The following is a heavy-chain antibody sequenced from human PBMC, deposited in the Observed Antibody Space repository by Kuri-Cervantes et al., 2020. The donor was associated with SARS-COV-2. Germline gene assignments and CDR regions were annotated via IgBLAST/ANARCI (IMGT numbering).Heavy chain of an antibody. CDR2: INPNSGGT. J-gene: IGHJ5*02. V-gene: IGHV1-2*02. Sequence: ASVKVSCKASGYTFTGYYMHWVRQAPGQGLEWMGWINPNSGGTNYAQKFQGRVTMTRDTSTSTVYMELSSLRSEDTAVYYCARGFLEWLPINWFDPWGQGTLVTVSS. CDR3: ARGFLEWLPINWFDP. CDR1: GYTFTGYY. D-gene: IGHD3-3*01.